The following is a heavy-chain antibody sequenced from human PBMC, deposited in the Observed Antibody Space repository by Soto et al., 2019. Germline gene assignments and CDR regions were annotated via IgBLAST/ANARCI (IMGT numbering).Heavy chain of an antibody. CDR2: IYFRGNT. J-gene: IGHJ4*02. V-gene: IGHV4-39*01. Sequence: SETLSLTCSVSGDSINSDKYYWGWIRQPPGKGLEWIGSIYFRGNTYYNPSLQTRVTISLDKSKSQFSLKLNSVTAADSAVYFCARLEGLATISYYFAFWAKGPLFTVSS. CDR3: ARLEGLATISYYFAF. CDR1: GDSINSDKYY. D-gene: IGHD3-3*01.